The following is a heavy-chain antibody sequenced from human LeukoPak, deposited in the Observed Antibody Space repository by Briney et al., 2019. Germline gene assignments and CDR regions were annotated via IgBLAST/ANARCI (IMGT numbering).Heavy chain of an antibody. Sequence: GGSLRLSCAASGFTFSSYAMHWVRQAPGKGLEWVAVISYDGSNKYYADSVKGRFTISRDNSKNTLYLRMNSLRAEDTAVYYCARVDDFWSGYLDYWGQGTLVTVSS. V-gene: IGHV3-30-3*01. D-gene: IGHD3-3*01. CDR3: ARVDDFWSGYLDY. J-gene: IGHJ4*02. CDR1: GFTFSSYA. CDR2: ISYDGSNK.